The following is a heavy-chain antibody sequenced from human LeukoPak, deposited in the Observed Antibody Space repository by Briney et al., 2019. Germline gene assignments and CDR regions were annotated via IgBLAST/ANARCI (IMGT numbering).Heavy chain of an antibody. D-gene: IGHD6-19*01. CDR1: GVSISSSNW. V-gene: IGHV4-4*02. Sequence: SETLSLTCAVSGVSISSSNWWSWVRQPPGKGLEWIGEIYHSGSTNYNPSLKSRVTISVDKSKNQFSLKLSSVTAADTAVYYCAASSGWYWFDPWGQGTLVTVSS. CDR3: AASSGWYWFDP. CDR2: IYHSGST. J-gene: IGHJ5*02.